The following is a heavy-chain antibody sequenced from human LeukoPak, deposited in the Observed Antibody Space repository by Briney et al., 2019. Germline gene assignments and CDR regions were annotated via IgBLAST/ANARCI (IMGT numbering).Heavy chain of an antibody. CDR3: ARDKQLDWAHYHYCYMDV. V-gene: IGHV1-2*02. CDR2: INPNSGGT. Sequence: ASVKVSCKASGYTFTGYYMHWVRQAPGQGLEWMGWINPNSGGTKYAQKFQGRVTMTRDKSISTVYMELSRLRSDDTAVYYCARDKQLDWAHYHYCYMDVWCKGTTVTVSS. J-gene: IGHJ6*03. CDR1: GYTFTGYY. D-gene: IGHD1-1*01.